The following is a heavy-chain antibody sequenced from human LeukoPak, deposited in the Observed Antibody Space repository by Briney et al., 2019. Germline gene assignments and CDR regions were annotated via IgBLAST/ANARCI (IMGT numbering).Heavy chain of an antibody. CDR3: ARDPLYSSPEYFQH. V-gene: IGHV3-74*01. CDR2: INSDGSTT. Sequence: PGGSLRLSCAASGFTFRSYWMHWVRQAPGKGLVWVSRINSDGSTTSYADSVKGRFTISRDNAKNTLYLQMNSLRAEDTAVYYCARDPLYSSPEYFQHWGQGTLVTVSS. D-gene: IGHD6-13*01. CDR1: GFTFRSYW. J-gene: IGHJ1*01.